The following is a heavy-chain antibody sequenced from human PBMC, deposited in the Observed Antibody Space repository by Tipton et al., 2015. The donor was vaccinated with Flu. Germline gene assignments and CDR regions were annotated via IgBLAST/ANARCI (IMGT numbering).Heavy chain of an antibody. CDR3: ARGQSYYYYYYGMDV. Sequence: LRLSCTVSGGSISSYYWSWIRQPAGKGLEWIGRIYTSGSTNYNPSLKSRVTMSVDTSKNQFSLKLSSVTAADTAVYYCARGQSYYYYYYGMDVWGQGTTVTVSS. J-gene: IGHJ6*02. CDR1: GGSISSYY. D-gene: IGHD3-16*02. V-gene: IGHV4-4*07. CDR2: IYTSGST.